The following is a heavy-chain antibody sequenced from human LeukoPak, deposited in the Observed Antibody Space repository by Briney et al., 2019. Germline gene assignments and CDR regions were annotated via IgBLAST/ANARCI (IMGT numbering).Heavy chain of an antibody. J-gene: IGHJ4*02. D-gene: IGHD3-22*01. CDR2: INPNSGGT. Sequence: ASVKVSCKASGYTFTGYYMHWVRQAPGQGLEWMGWINPNSGGTNYAQKFQGRVTTTRDTSISTAYMELSRLRSDDTAVYYCARGGSRYYDSSGYYYDYWGQGTLVTVSS. CDR1: GYTFTGYY. V-gene: IGHV1-2*02. CDR3: ARGGSRYYDSSGYYYDY.